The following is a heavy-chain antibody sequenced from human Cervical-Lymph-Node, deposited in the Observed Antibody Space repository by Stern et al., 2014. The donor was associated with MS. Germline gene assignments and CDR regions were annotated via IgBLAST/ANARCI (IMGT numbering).Heavy chain of an antibody. D-gene: IGHD6-13*01. Sequence: VHLVESGGGVVQPGRSLRLSCAASGFTFSSYGMHWVRQAPGKGLEWGAVIWYDGSNKYYAGSVKGRFTISRDNSKNTLYLQMNSLRAEDTAVYYCARSSSPSPYYYYGMDVWGQGTTVTVSS. J-gene: IGHJ6*02. CDR2: IWYDGSNK. CDR3: ARSSSPSPYYYYGMDV. V-gene: IGHV3-33*01. CDR1: GFTFSSYG.